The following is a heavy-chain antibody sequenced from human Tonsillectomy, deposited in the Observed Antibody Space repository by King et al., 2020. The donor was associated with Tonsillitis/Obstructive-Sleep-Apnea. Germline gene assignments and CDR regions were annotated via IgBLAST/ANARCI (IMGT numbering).Heavy chain of an antibody. J-gene: IGHJ6*03. D-gene: IGHD1-1*01. CDR3: AGDHGMNYYYYYMDV. CDR2: INPSGGST. CDR1: GYTFTSYF. Sequence: QLVQSGAEVKKPGASVKVSCKASGYTFTSYFMHWVRQAPGQGLEWMGIINPSGGSTTYAQKFQGRVTMTRDTSTSTVYMELSSLRSEDTAVYYCAGDHGMNYYYYYMDVWGKGTTVTVSS. V-gene: IGHV1-46*01.